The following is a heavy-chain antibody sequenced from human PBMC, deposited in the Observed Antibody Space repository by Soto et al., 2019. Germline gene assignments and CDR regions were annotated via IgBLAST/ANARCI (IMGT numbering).Heavy chain of an antibody. J-gene: IGHJ4*02. D-gene: IGHD1-26*01. Sequence: QVQLVQSGAEVKKPGASVRVSCKASGYTFTDYDINWVRQATGQGLEWMGWMNPSSGYTGYAQKFQGRVTMTWDTSISTAYMELSSLTSPDTAVYYCARFVRHQLPTIDYWGQGALVTVSS. CDR2: MNPSSGYT. V-gene: IGHV1-8*01. CDR1: GYTFTDYD. CDR3: ARFVRHQLPTIDY.